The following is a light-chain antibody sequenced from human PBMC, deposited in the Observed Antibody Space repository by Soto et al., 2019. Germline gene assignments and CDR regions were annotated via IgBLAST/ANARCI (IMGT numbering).Light chain of an antibody. V-gene: IGKV3-20*01. J-gene: IGKJ1*01. Sequence: IEFILSPGTLSLSPGERATLSCRASQSVSNYLAWYQQKPGQAPRLLLDGASSRATGIPDRVSGSGSGTDFTLPKSGVEPEDFAVYYCQLRRTFGQGTKVDIK. CDR1: QSVSNY. CDR3: QLRRT. CDR2: GAS.